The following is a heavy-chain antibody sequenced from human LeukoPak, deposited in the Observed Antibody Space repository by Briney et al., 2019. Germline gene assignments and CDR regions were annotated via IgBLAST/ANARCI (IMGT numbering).Heavy chain of an antibody. CDR1: GYTFINFA. J-gene: IGHJ4*02. CDR2: INAGNGNT. Sequence: GASVKVSCKASGYTFINFAINWGRQAPGQRPEWMGWINAGNGNTKYSQKFQGRVTITRDTSASTAYMELSSLTSEDTAVYYCASGPRAAADDYWGQGTLVTVSS. V-gene: IGHV1-3*01. CDR3: ASGPRAAADDY. D-gene: IGHD6-13*01.